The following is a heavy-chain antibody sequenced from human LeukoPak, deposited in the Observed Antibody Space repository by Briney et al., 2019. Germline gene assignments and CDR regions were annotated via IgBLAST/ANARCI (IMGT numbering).Heavy chain of an antibody. CDR3: ARQKRTFDY. V-gene: IGHV3-11*01. J-gene: IGHJ4*02. CDR1: GFNFSDYY. CDR2: ISPNSYST. Sequence: GGSLRLSCEASGFNFSDYYMTWIRQAPGKGLEWLSYISPNSYSTYYTASVRGRFTISRDNSKNSMYLQMNSLRAEDTALYYCARQKRTFDYWGQGTLVTVSS.